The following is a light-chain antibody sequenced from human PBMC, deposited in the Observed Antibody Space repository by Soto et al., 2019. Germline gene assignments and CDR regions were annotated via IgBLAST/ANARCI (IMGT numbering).Light chain of an antibody. CDR2: RNS. CDR1: SSNIGRNT. J-gene: IGLJ2*01. Sequence: QSVLTQPPSASGTPGQRVTISCSGSSSNIGRNTVDWYQQVPGKAPELLIYRNSQRPSGVSDRFSGSKSDTSASLAISGLQSEYEADYYCAAWDDSLSAPVFGGGTKLTVL. V-gene: IGLV1-44*01. CDR3: AAWDDSLSAPV.